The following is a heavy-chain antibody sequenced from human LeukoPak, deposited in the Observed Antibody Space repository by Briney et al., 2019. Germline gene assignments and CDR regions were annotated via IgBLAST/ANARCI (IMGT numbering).Heavy chain of an antibody. J-gene: IGHJ4*02. Sequence: GGSLRLSCAASGFTFSSYAMHWVRQAPGKGLEWVAVISYDGSNKYYADSVKGRFTISRDNSKNTLYLQMNSLRAEDTAVYYCASSGSCSGGSCPHYFDYWGQGTLVTVSS. D-gene: IGHD2-15*01. CDR1: GFTFSSYA. CDR2: ISYDGSNK. V-gene: IGHV3-30-3*01. CDR3: ASSGSCSGGSCPHYFDY.